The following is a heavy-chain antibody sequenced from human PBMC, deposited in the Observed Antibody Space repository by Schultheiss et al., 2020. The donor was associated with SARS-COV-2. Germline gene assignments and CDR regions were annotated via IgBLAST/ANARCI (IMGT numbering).Heavy chain of an antibody. CDR2: ISGYNGNT. V-gene: IGHV1-18*01. D-gene: IGHD2-2*01. CDR3: ARDMSGVSDAMTSIFYYGMDV. J-gene: IGHJ6*02. Sequence: ASVKVSCEASGFTFTNYGLSWVRQAPGQGLEWMGWISGYNGNTHYAQKLQGRITVTTDTSTSTTYMELRSLNSDDTAVYYCARDMSGVSDAMTSIFYYGMDVWGQGTTVTVSS. CDR1: GFTFTNYG.